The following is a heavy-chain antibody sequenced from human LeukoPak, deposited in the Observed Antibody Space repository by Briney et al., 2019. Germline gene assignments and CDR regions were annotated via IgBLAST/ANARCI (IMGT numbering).Heavy chain of an antibody. CDR3: AKEPFGSGTYYLDY. CDR2: VSSSGANS. CDR1: GFSFNSAA. V-gene: IGHV3-23*01. Sequence: GGSLRLSCAASGFSFNSAAMTWVRQAPGKGLEWVPLVSSSGANSYYADSVKGRFTIFRDNSKNTLYLQMNSLRAEDTAIYYCAKEPFGSGTYYLDYWGQGTLVTVSS. D-gene: IGHD3-10*01. J-gene: IGHJ4*02.